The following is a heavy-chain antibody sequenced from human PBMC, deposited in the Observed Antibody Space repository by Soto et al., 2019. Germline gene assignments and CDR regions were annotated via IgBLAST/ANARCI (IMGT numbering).Heavy chain of an antibody. V-gene: IGHV3-21*01. Sequence: PGGSLRLSCAASGFTVSSNYMSWVRQAPGKGLDWVSSISSSSSSYLYYADPVKGRFTVSRDNAKNSLYLQMNNLRAEDTAVYYCARYDFGDYYFDRWGHGTLVTVSS. D-gene: IGHD4-17*01. J-gene: IGHJ4*01. CDR1: GFTVSSNY. CDR3: ARYDFGDYYFDR. CDR2: ISSSSSSYL.